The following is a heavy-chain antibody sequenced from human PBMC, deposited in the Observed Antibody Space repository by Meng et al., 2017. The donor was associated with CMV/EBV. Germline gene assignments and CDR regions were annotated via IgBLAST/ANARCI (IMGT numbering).Heavy chain of an antibody. CDR2: IYYIGAT. CDR1: GDSSSTHF. D-gene: IGHD3-10*01. Sequence: SETLSLTCTISGDSSSTHFWSWIRQAPGKGLEWIGYIYYIGATSYNPSLKSRVTISIDTSKNQFSLNLSSVTAADTAIYYCARADYGSGNFYFDYWAQGTRVTVSS. V-gene: IGHV4-59*11. J-gene: IGHJ4*02. CDR3: ARADYGSGNFYFDY.